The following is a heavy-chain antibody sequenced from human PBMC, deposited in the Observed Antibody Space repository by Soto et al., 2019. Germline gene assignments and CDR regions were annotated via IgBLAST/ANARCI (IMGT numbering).Heavy chain of an antibody. D-gene: IGHD4-17*01. CDR3: AKAATTVKYYYYGMDV. Sequence: GGSLRLSCAASGFTFSSYAMSWVRQAPGKGLEWVSAISGSGGSTYYADSVKGRFTISRDNSKNTLYLQMNSLRAEDTAVYYCAKAATTVKYYYYGMDVWGQGPTVTVSS. V-gene: IGHV3-23*01. J-gene: IGHJ6*02. CDR2: ISGSGGST. CDR1: GFTFSSYA.